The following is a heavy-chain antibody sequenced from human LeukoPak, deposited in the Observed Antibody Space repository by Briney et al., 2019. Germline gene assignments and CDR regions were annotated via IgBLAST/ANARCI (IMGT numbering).Heavy chain of an antibody. D-gene: IGHD5-24*01. V-gene: IGHV3-33*01. CDR1: GFTFSSYG. CDR2: IWYDGSNK. J-gene: IGHJ4*02. CDR3: ARGGRDGYPRDPFDY. Sequence: GRSLRLSCAASGFTFSSYGMHWVRQAPGKGLEWVAVIWYDGSNKYYADSVKGRFTISRDNSKNTLYLQMNSLRAEDTAVYYCARGGRDGYPRDPFDYWGQGTLVTVSS.